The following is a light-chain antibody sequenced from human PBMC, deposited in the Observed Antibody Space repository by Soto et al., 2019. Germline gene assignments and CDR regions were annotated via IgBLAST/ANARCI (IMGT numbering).Light chain of an antibody. CDR3: KHHNAFPLP. J-gene: IGKJ1*01. CDR1: QSISNW. Sequence: DIQMTQSPSTLSASVGDRVTITCRASQSISNWLAWYQDKPGKAPKLLIYGASSLESGVPSRFSGSGSGTEFTLTIGGLQPDDFATYYCKHHNAFPLPFGQGTKVEIK. V-gene: IGKV1-5*01. CDR2: GAS.